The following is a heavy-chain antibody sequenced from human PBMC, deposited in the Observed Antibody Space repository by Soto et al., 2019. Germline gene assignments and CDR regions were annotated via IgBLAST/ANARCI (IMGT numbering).Heavy chain of an antibody. CDR3: ARESEDLTSNFDY. J-gene: IGHJ4*02. CDR2: ISSTTNYI. CDR1: GFTFTRYS. V-gene: IGHV3-21*06. Sequence: LRLSCAASGFTFTRYSMNWVRQAPGKGLEWVSSISSTTNYIYYGDSMKGRFTISRDNAKNSLYLEMNSLRAEDTAVYYCARESEDLTSNFDYWGQGILVTVSS.